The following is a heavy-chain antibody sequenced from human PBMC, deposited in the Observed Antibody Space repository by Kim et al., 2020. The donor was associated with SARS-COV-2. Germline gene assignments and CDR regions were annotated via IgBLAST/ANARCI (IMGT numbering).Heavy chain of an antibody. CDR3: ARGRLAVAREPLNDY. V-gene: IGHV4-34*01. J-gene: IGHJ4*02. Sequence: TIKSRVTISVDTSKNQFSLKLSSVTAADTAVYYWARGRLAVAREPLNDYWGQGTLVTVSS. D-gene: IGHD6-19*01.